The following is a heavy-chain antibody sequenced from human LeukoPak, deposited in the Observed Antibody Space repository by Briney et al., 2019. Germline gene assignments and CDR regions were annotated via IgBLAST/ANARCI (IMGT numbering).Heavy chain of an antibody. Sequence: GGSLRLSCAASGFTFSSYSMNWVRQAPGKGLEWVSSISSSSSYIYYADSVKGRFTISRDNAKNSLYLQMNSLRAEDTAVYYCARRRRYYDFWSGLDYWGQGTLVTVSS. CDR2: ISSSSSYI. J-gene: IGHJ4*02. CDR1: GFTFSSYS. CDR3: ARRRRYYDFWSGLDY. V-gene: IGHV3-21*01. D-gene: IGHD3-3*01.